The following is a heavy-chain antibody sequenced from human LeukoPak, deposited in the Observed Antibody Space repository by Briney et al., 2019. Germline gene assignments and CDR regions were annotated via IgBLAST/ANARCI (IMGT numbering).Heavy chain of an antibody. CDR3: ASFWSHYYYMDV. Sequence: GGSLRLSCTVSGFTFDSYAMIWVRQAPGKGLEWISSISRGSTYIYYADPVRGRFTISRDNARDSLLLQMNKLRAEDTAVYYCASFWSHYYYMDVWGKGATVLVSS. J-gene: IGHJ6*03. CDR2: ISRGSTYI. D-gene: IGHD3-3*01. CDR1: GFTFDSYA. V-gene: IGHV3-21*01.